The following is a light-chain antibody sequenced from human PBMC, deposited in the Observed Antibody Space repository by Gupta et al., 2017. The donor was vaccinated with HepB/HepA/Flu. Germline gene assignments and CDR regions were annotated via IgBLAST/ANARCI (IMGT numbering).Light chain of an antibody. Sequence: SSALTQPLSVSVALGPTARITCGEKNIGTKSVHWYQQKSGQAPVLVIYRDRIRPSGIPERVSGSNSGNTATLIISRAQGGDEADYFCQVWGSNTVIFGGGTKLTVL. CDR2: RDR. CDR1: NIGTKS. CDR3: QVWGSNTVI. V-gene: IGLV3-9*01. J-gene: IGLJ2*01.